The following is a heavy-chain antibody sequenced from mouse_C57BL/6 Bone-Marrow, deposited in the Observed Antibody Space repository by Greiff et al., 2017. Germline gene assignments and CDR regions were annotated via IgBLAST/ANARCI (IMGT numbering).Heavy chain of an antibody. CDR1: GYAFSSYW. D-gene: IGHD2-5*01. CDR3: ARSAYYSNYGFAY. V-gene: IGHV1-80*01. CDR2: IYPGDGDT. Sequence: QVQLQQSGAELVKPGASVKISCKASGYAFSSYWMNWVKQRPGKGLEWIGQIYPGDGDTNYNGKFKGKATLTADKSSSTAYMQLSSLTSEDSAVYFCARSAYYSNYGFAYWGQGTLVTASA. J-gene: IGHJ3*01.